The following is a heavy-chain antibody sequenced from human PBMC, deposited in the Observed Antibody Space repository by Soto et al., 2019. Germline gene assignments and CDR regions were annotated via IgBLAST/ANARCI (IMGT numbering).Heavy chain of an antibody. J-gene: IGHJ5*02. V-gene: IGHV2-26*01. Sequence: QVTLKESGPVLVKPTETLTLRCTVSGLSITDSEMGVSWIRQPPGQPLEWLAHIDSSGEKSYRTFLKNRLAISKDTSKSQIVLTMTNMDPADTATYYCARRQLAVAVSPWFDPWGQGIPVTVSS. CDR1: GLSITDSEMG. D-gene: IGHD6-13*01. CDR3: ARRQLAVAVSPWFDP. CDR2: IDSSGEK.